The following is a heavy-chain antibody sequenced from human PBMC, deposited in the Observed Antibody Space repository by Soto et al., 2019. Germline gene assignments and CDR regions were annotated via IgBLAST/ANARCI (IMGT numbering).Heavy chain of an antibody. CDR1: GFTFSRYV. D-gene: IGHD5-12*01. Sequence: GGSLRLSCAASGFTFSRYVMHWVRQAPGKGLEWVAVISYEGSNKYYADSVKGRFTISRDNSKNTLYLQMNSLRAEDTAVYYCASSGIVATINFFDYWGQGTLVTVSS. V-gene: IGHV3-30*03. J-gene: IGHJ4*02. CDR3: ASSGIVATINFFDY. CDR2: ISYEGSNK.